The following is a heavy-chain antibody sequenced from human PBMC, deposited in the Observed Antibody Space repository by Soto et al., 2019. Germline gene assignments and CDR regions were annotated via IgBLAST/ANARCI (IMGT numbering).Heavy chain of an antibody. CDR1: GYTLNEVA. CDR3: TTYHGDYNFDH. J-gene: IGHJ5*02. D-gene: IGHD4-17*01. V-gene: IGHV1-24*01. CDR2: FDPDEAET. Sequence: ASVKVSCKVSGYTLNEVAMHWVRQAPGKGLEWLGGFDPDEAETIYAQHFQGRVTMTEDTSTNTVYMELSSLRSEDTALYFCTTYHGDYNFDHWGQGTLVTVSS.